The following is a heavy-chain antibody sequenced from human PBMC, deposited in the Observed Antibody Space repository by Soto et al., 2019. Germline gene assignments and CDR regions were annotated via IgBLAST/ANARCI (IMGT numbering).Heavy chain of an antibody. J-gene: IGHJ6*02. Sequence: SVKVSCKASGGTFSSYAISWVRQAPGQGLEWMGGIIPIFGTANYAQKFQGRVTITADKSTSTAYMELSSLRSEDTAVYYCARDRGYYDFYGMDVWGQGTTVTVPS. CDR3: ARDRGYYDFYGMDV. D-gene: IGHD3-3*01. V-gene: IGHV1-69*06. CDR1: GGTFSSYA. CDR2: IIPIFGTA.